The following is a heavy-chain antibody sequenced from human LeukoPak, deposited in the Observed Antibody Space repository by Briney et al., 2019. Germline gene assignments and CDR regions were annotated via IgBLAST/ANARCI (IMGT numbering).Heavy chain of an antibody. CDR2: ISGSGGST. CDR3: AKEGKYYGSGSYYPIDY. D-gene: IGHD3-10*01. V-gene: IGHV3-23*01. Sequence: GGSLRLSCAASGFTFSSYGMSWVRQAPGKGLEWVSAISGSGGSTYYADSVKGRFTISRDNSKNTLYLQMNSLRAEDTAVYYCAKEGKYYGSGSYYPIDYWGQGTLVTVSS. CDR1: GFTFSSYG. J-gene: IGHJ4*02.